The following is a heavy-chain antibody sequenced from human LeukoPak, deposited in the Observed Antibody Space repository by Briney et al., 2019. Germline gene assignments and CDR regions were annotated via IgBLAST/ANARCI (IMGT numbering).Heavy chain of an antibody. CDR1: GGSISSTTHY. V-gene: IGHV4-39*07. Sequence: SETLSLTCTVSGGSISSTTHYWSWIRQPPGKGLEWVGEIYLRGNTNYNPSLESRVSISVDESKTQLSLRLESVTAADTAVYYCARGTITTVTDSWGPGTLVTVSS. D-gene: IGHD4-17*01. CDR2: IYLRGNT. J-gene: IGHJ4*02. CDR3: ARGTITTVTDS.